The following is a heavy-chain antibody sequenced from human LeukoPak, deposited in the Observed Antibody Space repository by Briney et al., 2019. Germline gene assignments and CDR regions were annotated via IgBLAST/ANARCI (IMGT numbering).Heavy chain of an antibody. CDR2: LNTDGSST. V-gene: IGHV3-74*01. J-gene: IGHJ4*02. CDR3: ARDPTDYGGTSGYFDY. CDR1: GFSFSSYW. Sequence: GGSLRLSCAASGFSFSSYWMHWVRQAPGKGLVWVSRLNTDGSSTNYADSVKGRFTISRDNAKNTLYLQMNSLRAEDTAVYYCARDPTDYGGTSGYFDYWGQGTLVTVSS. D-gene: IGHD4-23*01.